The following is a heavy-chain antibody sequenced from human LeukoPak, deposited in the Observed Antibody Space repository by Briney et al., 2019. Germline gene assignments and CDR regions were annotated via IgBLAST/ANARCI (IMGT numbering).Heavy chain of an antibody. CDR3: ASGDYDGHTFDY. V-gene: IGHV1-69*05. J-gene: IGHJ4*02. CDR2: IIPIFGTA. CDR1: GYTFTSYY. D-gene: IGHD4-17*01. Sequence: GASVKVSCKASGYTFTSYYMHWVRQAPGQGLEWMGRIIPIFGTANYAQKFQGRVTITTDESTSTAYMELSSLRSEDTAVYYCASGDYDGHTFDYWGQGTLVTVSS.